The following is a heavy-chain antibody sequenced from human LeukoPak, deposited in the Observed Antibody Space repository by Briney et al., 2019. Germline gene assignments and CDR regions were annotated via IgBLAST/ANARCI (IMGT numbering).Heavy chain of an antibody. D-gene: IGHD2-2*01. Sequence: GGSLRLSCAASGXTFSSVAMRWVRQAPGKGLEWVSSISGNGVGTYYADSVKGRFTISRDNSKNSLNLQMSSLRVEDTAVYYCAKRDSTSYHFDSWGQGTLVTVSS. CDR1: GXTFSSVA. CDR3: AKRDSTSYHFDS. V-gene: IGHV3-23*01. CDR2: ISGNGVGT. J-gene: IGHJ4*02.